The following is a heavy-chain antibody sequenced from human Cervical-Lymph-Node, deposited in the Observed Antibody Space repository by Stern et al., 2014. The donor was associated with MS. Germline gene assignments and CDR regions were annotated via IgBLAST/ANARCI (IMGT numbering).Heavy chain of an antibody. CDR3: ARDRLESITRGRAYYYYGMDV. V-gene: IGHV3-30-3*01. D-gene: IGHD1-20*01. Sequence: QVQLVQSGGGVVQPGRSLRLSCVTSGFNFSHYGVHWVRQAPGKGLEWGAGISDDGTNKYYADSVKSRFTISRDNSKNTLYLQMHSLRPDDTAVYFCARDRLESITRGRAYYYYGMDVWGQGTTVTVSS. J-gene: IGHJ6*02. CDR2: ISDDGTNK. CDR1: GFNFSHYG.